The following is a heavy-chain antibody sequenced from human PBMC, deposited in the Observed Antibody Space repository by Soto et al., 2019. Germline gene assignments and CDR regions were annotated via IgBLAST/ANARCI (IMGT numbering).Heavy chain of an antibody. V-gene: IGHV3-23*01. Sequence: EVQLLESGGALVQPGGSLRLSCEASGFTYVKYAMSWVRQAPGKGLEWVSGVSGDAGRTFYADSVKGRFTISRDNSKNTLYLQKNSMRGEEKAVYYYVTATVGVINGGDFDYWGQGTLVTVSS. CDR1: GFTYVKYA. CDR3: VTATVGVINGGDFDY. D-gene: IGHD3-16*02. J-gene: IGHJ4*02. CDR2: VSGDAGRT.